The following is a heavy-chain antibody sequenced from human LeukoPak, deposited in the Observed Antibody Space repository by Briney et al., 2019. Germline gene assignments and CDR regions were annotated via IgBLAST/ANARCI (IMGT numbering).Heavy chain of an antibody. D-gene: IGHD1-26*01. J-gene: IGHJ4*02. V-gene: IGHV1-2*02. CDR2: INPNSGGT. CDR1: GYIFIDYY. Sequence: ASVKVSCKASGYIFIDYYIHWVRQAPGQGLEWMGWINPNSGGTNYAQKFQGRVTMTRDTPIITAYMELSSLRSEDTAVYYCATAGRDSSLSGSNGLFPFDYWGQGTLVTVSS. CDR3: ATAGRDSSLSGSNGLFPFDY.